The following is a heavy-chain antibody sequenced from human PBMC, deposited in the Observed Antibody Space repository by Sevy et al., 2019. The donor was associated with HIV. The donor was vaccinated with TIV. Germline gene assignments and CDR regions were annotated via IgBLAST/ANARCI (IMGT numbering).Heavy chain of an antibody. V-gene: IGHV4-59*01. CDR1: GGSISGYY. D-gene: IGHD3-10*01. Sequence: SETLSLTCTVSGGSISGYYWSWIRQSPWKGLEWIAYTHSNGNTNYNPSLKSRVTISIDTSKNQFSLKLSSVTAADTAVYYCTRDRYTLVRGIIMTWFDPWGQGTLVTVSS. CDR3: TRDRYTLVRGIIMTWFDP. CDR2: THSNGNT. J-gene: IGHJ5*02.